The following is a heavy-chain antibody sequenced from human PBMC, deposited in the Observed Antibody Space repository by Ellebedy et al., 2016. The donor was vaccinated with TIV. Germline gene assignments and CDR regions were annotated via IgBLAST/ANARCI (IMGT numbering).Heavy chain of an antibody. Sequence: GESLKISXVASGFTFSHYGMHWVRQAPGKGLEWVAVVSSDGGTTYYADSVKGRFTISRDNSKNTVYLQMNSLRAEDTAVYYCAVGATVTTPENYHYYGMNVWGQGTTVTVSS. D-gene: IGHD4-17*01. CDR3: AVGATVTTPENYHYYGMNV. V-gene: IGHV3-33*03. CDR1: GFTFSHYG. CDR2: VSSDGGTT. J-gene: IGHJ6*02.